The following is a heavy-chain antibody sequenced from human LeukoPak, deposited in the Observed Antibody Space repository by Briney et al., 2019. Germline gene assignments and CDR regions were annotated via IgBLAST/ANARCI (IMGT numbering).Heavy chain of an antibody. V-gene: IGHV3-21*01. CDR1: GFTFSNYS. J-gene: IGHJ4*02. D-gene: IGHD6-19*01. Sequence: PGGSLRLSCAASGFTFSNYSMNWVRQAPGKGLEWVSSISSSSSYIYSADSVKGRFTISRDNAKNSLYLQMNSLRAEDTAVYYCARVASGVAVANFDYWGQGTLVTVSS. CDR2: ISSSSSYI. CDR3: ARVASGVAVANFDY.